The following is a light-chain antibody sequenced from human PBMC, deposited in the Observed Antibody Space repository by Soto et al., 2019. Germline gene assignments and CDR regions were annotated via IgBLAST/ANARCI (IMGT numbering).Light chain of an antibody. V-gene: IGLV2-14*03. CDR1: SSDVGGYNY. J-gene: IGLJ1*01. CDR3: SSYTSGTTRYV. Sequence: QAVVTQPASVSGSPGQSVTISCTGTSSDVGGYNYVSWYQQNAGKAPKLTIYDVSNRPSGVSDRFSGSKSGNTASLTISGLQAEDEADYYCSSYTSGTTRYVFGTGTKLTVL. CDR2: DVS.